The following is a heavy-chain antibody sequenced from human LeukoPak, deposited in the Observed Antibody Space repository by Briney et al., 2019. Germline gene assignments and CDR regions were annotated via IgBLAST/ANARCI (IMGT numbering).Heavy chain of an antibody. Sequence: SETLSLTCTVSGGSISSSSYYWGWIREPPGKGLEWIGSIYYSGSTYYNPSLKSRVTISVDTSKNQSSLKLSSVTAADTAVYYCARGSVRGVIRSALDPWGQGTLVTVSS. CDR2: IYYSGST. V-gene: IGHV4-39*07. CDR1: GGSISSSSYY. J-gene: IGHJ5*02. D-gene: IGHD3-10*01. CDR3: ARGSVRGVIRSALDP.